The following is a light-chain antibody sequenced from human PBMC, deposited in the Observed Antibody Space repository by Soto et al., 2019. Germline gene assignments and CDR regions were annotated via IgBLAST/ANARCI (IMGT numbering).Light chain of an antibody. CDR2: DAS. CDR3: QQSYSTTWT. V-gene: IGKV1-39*01. J-gene: IGKJ1*01. Sequence: DIQMTQSPSSLSASVGDRVTITFQASQDISNYLNWYQQRPGKAPKLLIYDASNLETGVPSRFSGSGSGTDFTLTISSLQPEDFATYSCQQSYSTTWTFGQGTKVDIK. CDR1: QDISNY.